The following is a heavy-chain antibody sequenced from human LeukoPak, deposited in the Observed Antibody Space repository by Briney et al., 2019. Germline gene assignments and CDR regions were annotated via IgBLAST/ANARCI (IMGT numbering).Heavy chain of an antibody. V-gene: IGHV1-2*02. D-gene: IGHD3-10*01. CDR2: INPNSGGT. CDR1: GYTFTGYY. CDR3: ARDGLLWFGELLSDYYYYGMDV. J-gene: IGHJ6*02. Sequence: ASVKVSCKASGYTFTGYYMHWVPQAPGQGLELMGWINPNSGGTNYAQKFQGRVTMTRDTSISTAYMELSRLRSDDTAVYYCARDGLLWFGELLSDYYYYGMDVWGQGTLVTVSS.